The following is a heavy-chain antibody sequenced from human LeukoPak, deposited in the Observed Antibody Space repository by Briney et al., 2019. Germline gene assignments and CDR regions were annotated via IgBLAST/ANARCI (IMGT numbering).Heavy chain of an antibody. CDR1: GGSFSGYY. CDR2: INHSGST. V-gene: IGHV4-34*01. D-gene: IGHD3-22*01. J-gene: IGHJ4*02. CDR3: ARDRWYDSSGTSAEAFDY. Sequence: SETLSLTCAVYGGSFSGYYWSWIRQPPGKGPEWIGEINHSGSTNYNPSLKSRVTISVDTSKNQFSLKLSSVTAADTAVYYCARDRWYDSSGTSAEAFDYWGQGTLVTVSS.